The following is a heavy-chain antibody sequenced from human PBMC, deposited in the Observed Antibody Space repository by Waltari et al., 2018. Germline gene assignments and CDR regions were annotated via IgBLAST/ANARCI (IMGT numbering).Heavy chain of an antibody. CDR1: GLAFSSYA. V-gene: IGHV3-23*03. CDR2: IYSGGSST. CDR3: AKDSRIYCSCGSCYSDFDY. D-gene: IGHD2-15*01. J-gene: IGHJ4*02. Sequence: EVQLLESGGGLVEPGGSLRLPCAASGLAFSSYAISWVRQPQGKGLEWVSVIYSGGSSTYYADSVKGRFTISRDNSKNTLYLQMNSLRAEDTAVYYCAKDSRIYCSCGSCYSDFDYWGQGTLVTVSS.